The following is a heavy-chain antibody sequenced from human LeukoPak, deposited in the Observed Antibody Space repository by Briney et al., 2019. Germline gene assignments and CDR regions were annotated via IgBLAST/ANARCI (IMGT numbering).Heavy chain of an antibody. J-gene: IGHJ4*02. CDR1: GFTFSSYA. CDR3: AKGVVVPAAILYYFDY. CDR2: ISGSGGST. Sequence: GGSLRLSCAASGFTFSSYAMSWVRQAPGKGLEWVSAISGSGGSTYYADSVKGRFTISRDNSKNTLYLQMNSLRAEDTAVYYCAKGVVVPAAILYYFDYWGQGTLVTVSS. V-gene: IGHV3-23*01. D-gene: IGHD2-2*01.